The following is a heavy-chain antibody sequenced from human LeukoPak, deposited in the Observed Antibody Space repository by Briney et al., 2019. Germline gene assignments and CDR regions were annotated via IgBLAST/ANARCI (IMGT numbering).Heavy chain of an antibody. CDR1: GYTFTSFY. CDR2: INPSGGST. Sequence: ASVKVSCKASGYTFTSFYMHWVRQAPGQGLEWMGIINPSGGSTSYAQKFQGRVTMTRDMSTNTVYMELSSLRSEDTAVYYCARTYYYDSGGYYAFDYWGQGTLVTVSS. CDR3: ARTYYYDSGGYYAFDY. J-gene: IGHJ4*02. V-gene: IGHV1-46*01. D-gene: IGHD3-22*01.